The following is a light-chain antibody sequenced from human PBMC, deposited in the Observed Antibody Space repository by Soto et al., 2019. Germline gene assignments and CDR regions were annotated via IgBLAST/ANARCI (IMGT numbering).Light chain of an antibody. CDR2: LGS. J-gene: IGKJ1*01. CDR1: ESLLHSNGYNY. CDR3: MQALQTWT. Sequence: VVMSVYPLSLPFTPGEPTSISCMSSESLLHSNGYNYLDWYLQKPGQSPQLLIYLGSNRASGVPDRFSGSGSGTDFTLKISRVEAEDVGVYYCMQALQTWTFGQGTKVAIK. V-gene: IGKV2-28*01.